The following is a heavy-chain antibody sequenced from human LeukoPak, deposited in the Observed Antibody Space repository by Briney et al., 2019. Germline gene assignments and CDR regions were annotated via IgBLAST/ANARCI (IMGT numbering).Heavy chain of an antibody. J-gene: IGHJ4*02. Sequence: SETLSLTCTVSGGSVSSGSYHWSWIRQPPGKGLEYIGYIYYSGSTNYNPSLKSRVAISLDTSKNQFSLNLRSVTAADTAVYYCARRDYALDYWGQGTLVTVSS. CDR1: GGSVSSGSYH. V-gene: IGHV4-61*01. CDR3: ARRDYALDY. D-gene: IGHD4-17*01. CDR2: IYYSGST.